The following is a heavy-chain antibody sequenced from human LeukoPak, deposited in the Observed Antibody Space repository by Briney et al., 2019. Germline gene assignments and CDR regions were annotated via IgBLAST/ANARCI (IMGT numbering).Heavy chain of an antibody. J-gene: IGHJ5*02. Sequence: ASVKVSCKASGYTFTGYYMHWVRQAPGQGLEWMGWINPNSGGTNYAQKFQGWVTMTRDTSISTAYMELSRLRSDDTAVYYCARSMVRGVISWFDPWGQGTLVTVSS. CDR3: ARSMVRGVISWFDP. CDR1: GYTFTGYY. V-gene: IGHV1-2*04. D-gene: IGHD3-10*01. CDR2: INPNSGGT.